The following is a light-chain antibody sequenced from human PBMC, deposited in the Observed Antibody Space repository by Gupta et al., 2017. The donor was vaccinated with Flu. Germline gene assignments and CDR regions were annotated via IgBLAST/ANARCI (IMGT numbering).Light chain of an antibody. J-gene: IGLJ2*01. CDR2: NDS. CDR1: ALPKQY. Sequence: SYELTQPPSVSVSPGQTARITCSGDALPKQYAYWYQQKPGQAPVLVIYNDSERPSGIPERFSCSSSGTTVTLTISRVQAEDEADYYCQSADSSGTYLGVFGGGTKLTVL. V-gene: IGLV3-25*02. CDR3: QSADSSGTYLGV.